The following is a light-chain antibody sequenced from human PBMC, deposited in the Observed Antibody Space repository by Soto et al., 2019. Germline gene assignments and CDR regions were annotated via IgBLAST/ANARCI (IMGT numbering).Light chain of an antibody. J-gene: IGKJ5*01. CDR2: GAS. CDR3: QQYGSSPIT. Sequence: EIVLTQSPGTLSLSPCERATISCRASQSVGNYLAWYQQKPGQAPRLLIYGASSRATGIPDRFSGSGSGTDFTLTISRLEPEDFAVYYCQQYGSSPITFGQGTRLEIK. V-gene: IGKV3-20*01. CDR1: QSVGNY.